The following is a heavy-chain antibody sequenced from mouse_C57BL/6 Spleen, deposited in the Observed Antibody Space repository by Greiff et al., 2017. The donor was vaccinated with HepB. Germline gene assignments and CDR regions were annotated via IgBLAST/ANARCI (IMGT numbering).Heavy chain of an antibody. V-gene: IGHV1-26*01. CDR3: ARDSGTTVVDYAMDY. J-gene: IGHJ4*01. CDR2: INPNNGGT. D-gene: IGHD1-1*01. CDR1: GYTFTDYY. Sequence: EVQLQQSGPELVKPGASVKISCKASGYTFTDYYMNWVKQSHGKSLEWIGDINPNNGGTSYNQKFKGKATLTVDKSSSTAYMELRSLTSEDSAVYYCARDSGTTVVDYAMDYWGQGTSVTVSS.